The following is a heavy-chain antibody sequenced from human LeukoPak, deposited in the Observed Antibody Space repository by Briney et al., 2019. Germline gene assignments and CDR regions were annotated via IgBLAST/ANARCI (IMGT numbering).Heavy chain of an antibody. CDR1: GFTLSTYW. D-gene: IGHD6-19*01. CDR3: AKVGSGWYSVYYFDY. J-gene: IGHJ4*02. Sequence: GGSLRLSCAASGFTLSTYWMSSVRQAPGRGLEWVSAISGSGGSTYYADSVKGRFTISRDNSKNTLYLQMNSPRAEDTAVYYCAKVGSGWYSVYYFDYWGQGTLVTVSS. CDR2: ISGSGGST. V-gene: IGHV3-23*01.